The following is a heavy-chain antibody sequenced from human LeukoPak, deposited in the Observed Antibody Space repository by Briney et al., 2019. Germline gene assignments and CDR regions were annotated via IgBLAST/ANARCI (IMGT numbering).Heavy chain of an antibody. V-gene: IGHV1-69*04. CDR2: IIPILGIA. Sequence: SVKVSCKASGGTFSSYTISWVRQAPGQGLEWMGRIIPILGIANYAQKFQGRVTITADESTSTAYMELSSLRSEDTAVYYCARDLHPYPDYYYYYMDVWGKGTTVTVSS. D-gene: IGHD4-11*01. J-gene: IGHJ6*03. CDR3: ARDLHPYPDYYYYYMDV. CDR1: GGTFSSYT.